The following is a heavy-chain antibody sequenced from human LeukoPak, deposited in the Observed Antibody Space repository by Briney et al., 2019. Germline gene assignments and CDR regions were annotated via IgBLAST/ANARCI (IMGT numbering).Heavy chain of an antibody. CDR1: GYSFTSYW. D-gene: IGHD2-15*01. CDR2: IYPGDSDT. J-gene: IGHJ5*02. V-gene: IGHV5-51*03. CDR3: AGGYCSGGSCYWFDP. Sequence: GESLKISCKGSGYSFTSYWIGWVRQMPGKGLEWMGIIYPGDSDTRYSPSFQGQVTISAGKSISTAYLQWSSLKASDTAMYYCAGGYCSGGSCYWFDPWGQGTLVTVSS.